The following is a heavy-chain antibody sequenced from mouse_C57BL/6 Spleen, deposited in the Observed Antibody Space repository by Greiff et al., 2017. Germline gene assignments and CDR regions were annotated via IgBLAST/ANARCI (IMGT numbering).Heavy chain of an antibody. V-gene: IGHV1-80*01. CDR3: ARYPITTVVATGYFDV. J-gene: IGHJ1*03. CDR2: IYPGDGDT. Sequence: QVQLKQSGAELVKPGASVKISCKASGYAFSSYWMNWVKQRPGKGLEWIGQIYPGDGDTNYNGKFKGKATLTADKSSSTAYMQLSSLTSEDSAVYFCARYPITTVVATGYFDVWGTGTTVTVSS. D-gene: IGHD1-1*01. CDR1: GYAFSSYW.